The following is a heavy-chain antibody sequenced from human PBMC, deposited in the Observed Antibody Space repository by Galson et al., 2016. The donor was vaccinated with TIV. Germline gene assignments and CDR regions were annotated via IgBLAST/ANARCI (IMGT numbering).Heavy chain of an antibody. CDR3: ARHLSTAEYFGMDV. CDR2: IYSGGAT. CDR1: GFSVNDHY. J-gene: IGHJ6*02. Sequence: SLRLSCAASGFSVNDHYISWVRQAPEKSLDWVSFIYSGGATKYADSVKGRFTISRDSSKNTVFLQMNSLRADDTAVYFCARHLSTAEYFGMDVWGQGTTVTVSS. D-gene: IGHD2-21*02. V-gene: IGHV3-53*01.